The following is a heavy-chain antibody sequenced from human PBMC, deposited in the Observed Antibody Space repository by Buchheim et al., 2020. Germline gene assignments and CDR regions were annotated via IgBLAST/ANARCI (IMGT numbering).Heavy chain of an antibody. CDR2: IKSKIDGGTT. D-gene: IGHD3-22*01. V-gene: IGHV3-15*01. Sequence: EVQLVESGGGLVKPGGSLRLSCAASGFTFSNAWMSWVRQAPGKGLEWVGRIKSKIDGGTTDYAAPVKGRFTISRDDSKNTLYLQMNSLKTEDTAVYYCTTDGTPIVVVLPSDRDAFDIWGQGT. J-gene: IGHJ3*02. CDR1: GFTFSNAW. CDR3: TTDGTPIVVVLPSDRDAFDI.